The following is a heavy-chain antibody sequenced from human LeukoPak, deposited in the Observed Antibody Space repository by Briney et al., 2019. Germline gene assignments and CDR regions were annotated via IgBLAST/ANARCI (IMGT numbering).Heavy chain of an antibody. J-gene: IGHJ6*03. CDR1: GYTFTGYY. CDR3: ARSGRGYYYYYYMDV. Sequence: ASLKVSCKASGYTFTGYYMHWVRQAPGQGLEWMGIINPSGGSTSYAQKFQGRVTMTRDMSTSTVYMELSSLRSEDTAVYYCARSGRGYYYYYYMDVWGKGTTVTVSS. D-gene: IGHD3-10*01. CDR2: INPSGGST. V-gene: IGHV1-46*01.